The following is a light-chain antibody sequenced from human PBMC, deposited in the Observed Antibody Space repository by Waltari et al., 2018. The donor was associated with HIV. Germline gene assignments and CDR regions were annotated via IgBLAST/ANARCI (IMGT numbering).Light chain of an antibody. CDR3: QQYGGSPLYT. Sequence: QPPGPVTLSPGVTVTLYCRASERLSGSYLVWYQQKPGQAPRLLIYAASKRATGIPDRISGSGSGTDFTLTISRLEPEDFAVYYCQQYGGSPLYTFGQGTKLEIK. CDR2: AAS. J-gene: IGKJ2*01. CDR1: ERLSGSY. V-gene: IGKV3-20*01.